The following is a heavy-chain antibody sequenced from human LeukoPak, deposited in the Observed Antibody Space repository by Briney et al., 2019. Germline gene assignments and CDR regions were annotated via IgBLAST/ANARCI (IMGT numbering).Heavy chain of an antibody. CDR3: AREDSSSSSFDY. CDR1: GYTFTGYY. J-gene: IGHJ4*02. V-gene: IGHV1-2*04. CDR2: INPNSGGT. Sequence: GASVKVSCKASGYTFTGYYMHWVRQAPGQGLEWMGWINPNSGGTNYAQKFQGWVTMIRDTSISTAYMELSRLRSDDTAVYYCAREDSSSSSFDYWGQGTLVTVSS. D-gene: IGHD6-13*01.